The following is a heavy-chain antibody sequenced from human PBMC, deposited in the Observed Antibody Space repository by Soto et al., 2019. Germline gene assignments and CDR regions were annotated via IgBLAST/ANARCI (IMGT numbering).Heavy chain of an antibody. CDR3: ARDPGMDSSSWFYFDF. J-gene: IGHJ4*02. V-gene: IGHV3-11*04. CDR1: GFTFSDYH. CDR2: VSASGATT. Sequence: QVQLVESGGGLVKPGGSLRLSCAASGFTFSDYHLSWIRQAPGKGLEWVSYVSASGATTYYADSVKGRFTVSRDNAKNSLYLQMNSLRAEYPAVYDCARDPGMDSSSWFYFDFWGQGNLVTVSS. D-gene: IGHD6-13*01.